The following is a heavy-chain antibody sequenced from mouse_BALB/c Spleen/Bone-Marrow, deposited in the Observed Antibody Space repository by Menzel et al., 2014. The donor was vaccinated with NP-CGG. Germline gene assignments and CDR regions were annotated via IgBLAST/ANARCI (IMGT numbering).Heavy chain of an antibody. J-gene: IGHJ2*01. CDR2: IRLKSNNYAT. CDR3: TRTGTGYFDY. Sequence: EVKLVESGGGLVQPGESMKLSCVASGFTFSHYWMNWVRQSPEKGLEWVAEIRLKSNNYATHYAESVKGRFTISRDDSKSSVYLQMNNLRAEDTGIYYCTRTGTGYFDYWGQGTTLTVSS. V-gene: IGHV6-6*02. D-gene: IGHD4-1*01. CDR1: GFTFSHYW.